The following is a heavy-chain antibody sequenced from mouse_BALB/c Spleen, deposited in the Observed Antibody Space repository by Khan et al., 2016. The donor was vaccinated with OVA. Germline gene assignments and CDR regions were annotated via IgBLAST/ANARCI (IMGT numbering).Heavy chain of an antibody. CDR2: ISSGGDYT. V-gene: IGHV5-6*01. CDR3: ASHLTGSFAY. D-gene: IGHD4-1*01. J-gene: IGHJ3*01. Sequence: EVELVESGGDLVKPGGSLKLSCAASGFTFSSYSMSWVRQTPDKRLEWVATISSGGDYTYYQDSVKGRFTISRDNAKNNLYLQMSSLKSEDTAMYYCASHLTGSFAYWGQGTLVTVSA. CDR1: GFTFSSYS.